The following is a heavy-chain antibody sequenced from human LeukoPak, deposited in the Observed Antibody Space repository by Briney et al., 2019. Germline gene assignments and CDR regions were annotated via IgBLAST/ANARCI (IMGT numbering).Heavy chain of an antibody. CDR1: GASISSTSYC. CDR2: IHTSGST. J-gene: IGHJ4*02. D-gene: IGHD6-13*01. Sequence: SETLSLTCTVSGASISSTSYCWGWIRQPAGKGLEWIGHIHTSGSTNYNPSLKSRVTISVDTSKNQFSLKLSSVTAADTAVYYCASSRGPIAALDYWGQGTLVTVSS. CDR3: ASSRGPIAALDY. V-gene: IGHV4-61*09.